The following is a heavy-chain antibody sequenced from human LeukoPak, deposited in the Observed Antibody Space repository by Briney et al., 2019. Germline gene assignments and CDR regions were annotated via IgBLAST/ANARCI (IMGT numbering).Heavy chain of an antibody. CDR1: GGSFSGYY. Sequence: KPSETLSLTCAVYGGSFSGYYWSWIRQPPGKGLEWIGEINHSGSTNYNPSLKSRVTISVDTSKNQFSLKLSSATAADTAVYYCASSYSDPTVLGYWGQGTLVTVSS. CDR3: ASSYSDPTVLGY. D-gene: IGHD5-18*01. CDR2: INHSGST. J-gene: IGHJ4*02. V-gene: IGHV4-34*01.